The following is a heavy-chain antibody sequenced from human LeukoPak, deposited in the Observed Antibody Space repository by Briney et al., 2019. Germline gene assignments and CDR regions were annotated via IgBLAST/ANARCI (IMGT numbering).Heavy chain of an antibody. V-gene: IGHV3-30*03. CDR3: ARAHVLRNFGMDV. Sequence: GGSLRLSCAASGFTFSSYGMHWVRQAPGKGLEWVAVISYDGSNKYYADSVKGRFTISRDNSKNTLYLQMNSLRAEDTAVYYCARAHVLRNFGMDVWGQGTTVTVSS. CDR2: ISYDGSNK. D-gene: IGHD3-9*01. CDR1: GFTFSSYG. J-gene: IGHJ6*02.